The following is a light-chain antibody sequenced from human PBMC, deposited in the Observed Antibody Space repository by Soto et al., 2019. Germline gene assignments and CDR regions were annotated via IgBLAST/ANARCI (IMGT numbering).Light chain of an antibody. Sequence: QSALTQPASVSGSPGQSITISCTGTSSDIGANNFVSWYQQHPGKAPKVIIYEVTNRPSGISNRFSGSKSGNTATLTISGLRAEDEADYYCNSYTNTGARVFGGGTKLTVL. V-gene: IGLV2-14*03. J-gene: IGLJ2*01. CDR2: EVT. CDR1: SSDIGANNF. CDR3: NSYTNTGARV.